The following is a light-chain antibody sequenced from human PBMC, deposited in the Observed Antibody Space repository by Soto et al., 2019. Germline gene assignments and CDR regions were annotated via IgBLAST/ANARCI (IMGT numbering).Light chain of an antibody. V-gene: IGKV3-20*01. CDR1: QSVSGDS. Sequence: EIVLTQFPGTLSLSPGEGATLSCRASQSVSGDSLAWYRQKLGRAPRLLIYGVSNRATGLPDRFSGGGSGTDFTLTISRLEPQDSAVYYCQQYGTSTPTFGQGTRLEI. CDR2: GVS. J-gene: IGKJ2*01. CDR3: QQYGTSTPT.